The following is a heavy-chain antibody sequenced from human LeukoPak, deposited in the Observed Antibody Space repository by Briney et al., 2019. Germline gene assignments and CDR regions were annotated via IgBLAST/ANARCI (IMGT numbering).Heavy chain of an antibody. Sequence: ASVKVSCKASGYTFTSYGISWVRQAPGQPLEWMVWISSYNGNTNYAQKLQGRVIMTTDTSTSTAYMELRSLRSDDTAVYYCARVLGYCSGGSCYWGGDYYYYMDVWGKGTTVTISS. V-gene: IGHV1-18*01. CDR1: GYTFTSYG. J-gene: IGHJ6*03. CDR3: ARVLGYCSGGSCYWGGDYYYYMDV. D-gene: IGHD2-15*01. CDR2: ISSYNGNT.